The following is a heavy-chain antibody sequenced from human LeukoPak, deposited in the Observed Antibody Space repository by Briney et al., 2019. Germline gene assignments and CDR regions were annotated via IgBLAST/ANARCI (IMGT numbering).Heavy chain of an antibody. CDR2: ISAYNGNT. V-gene: IGHV1-18*01. CDR3: ARDRFPRYYYDSSGYGKFDY. Sequence: ASVKVSCKASGYTFTIYGFSWVRRAPGQGLEWMGWISAYNGNTNYSRKLQGRVTMTTDTSTSTAYMELRSLRSDDTAVYYCARDRFPRYYYDSSGYGKFDYWGQGTLGTVSA. CDR1: GYTFTIYG. J-gene: IGHJ4*02. D-gene: IGHD3-22*01.